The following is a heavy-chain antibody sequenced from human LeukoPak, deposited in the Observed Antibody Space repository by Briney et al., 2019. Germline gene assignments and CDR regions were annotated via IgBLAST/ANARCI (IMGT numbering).Heavy chain of an antibody. CDR2: ISYDGSNK. D-gene: IGHD3-3*01. J-gene: IGHJ4*02. Sequence: GGSLRLSCAASGFTFSSYGMHWVRQAPSKGLEWVAVISYDGSNKYYADSVKGRFTISRDNSKNTLYLQMNSLRAEDTAVYYCAKGPPYDFWSGRMYYFDYWGQGTLVTVSS. V-gene: IGHV3-30*18. CDR3: AKGPPYDFWSGRMYYFDY. CDR1: GFTFSSYG.